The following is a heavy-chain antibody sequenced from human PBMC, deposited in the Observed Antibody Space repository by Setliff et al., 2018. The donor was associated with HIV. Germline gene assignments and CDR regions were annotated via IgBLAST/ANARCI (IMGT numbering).Heavy chain of an antibody. Sequence: LSLTCTVSRDSINGHWWSWIRQPPGKGLEWTGSIHYSGITHYNPSLKSRLTMSVDTSKNQVSLKLTSVAAADTAVYYCARYKCINFACVGFDIWGQGTVVTVSS. CDR2: IHYSGIT. V-gene: IGHV4-59*11. CDR3: ARYKCINFACVGFDI. CDR1: RDSINGHW. J-gene: IGHJ3*02. D-gene: IGHD3-9*01.